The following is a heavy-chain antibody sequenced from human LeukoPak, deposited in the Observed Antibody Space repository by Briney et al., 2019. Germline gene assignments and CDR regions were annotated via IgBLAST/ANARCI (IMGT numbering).Heavy chain of an antibody. D-gene: IGHD6-13*01. CDR2: ISSSSSYT. Sequence: GGSLRLSCAASGFTFSDYYMSWIRQAPGKGLERVSYISSSSSYTNYADSVKGRFTISRDNAKNSLYLQMNSLRAEDTAVYYCAGYSSSWDNWFDPWGQGTLVTVSP. CDR3: AGYSSSWDNWFDP. CDR1: GFTFSDYY. J-gene: IGHJ5*02. V-gene: IGHV3-11*06.